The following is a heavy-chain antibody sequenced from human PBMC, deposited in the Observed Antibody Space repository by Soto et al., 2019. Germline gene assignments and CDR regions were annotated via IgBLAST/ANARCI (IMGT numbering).Heavy chain of an antibody. V-gene: IGHV4-61*01. Sequence: LSLTCTVSGGSVSSGSYYWSWIRQPPGKGLEWIGYIYYSGSTNYNPSLKSRVTISVDTSKNQFSLKLSSVTAADTAVYYCARGHYYDSGGYYDRGQGTLVTVAA. D-gene: IGHD3-22*01. CDR3: ARGHYYDSGGYYD. CDR2: IYYSGST. J-gene: IGHJ4*02. CDR1: GGSVSSGSYY.